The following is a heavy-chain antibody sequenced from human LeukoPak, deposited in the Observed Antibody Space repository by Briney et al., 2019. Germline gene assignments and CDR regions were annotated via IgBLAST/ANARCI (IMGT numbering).Heavy chain of an antibody. CDR3: ARGDILPH. V-gene: IGHV3-21*01. D-gene: IGHD3-3*02. CDR1: GFTISSYG. CDR2: ISSSSTYI. Sequence: GGSLRLSCAASGFTISSYGMHWVRQAPGKGLEWVSSISSSSTYIYYADSVKGRFTISRDNAKNSLYLQMNSLRAEDTAVYYCARGDILPHWGQGTLVTVSS. J-gene: IGHJ4*02.